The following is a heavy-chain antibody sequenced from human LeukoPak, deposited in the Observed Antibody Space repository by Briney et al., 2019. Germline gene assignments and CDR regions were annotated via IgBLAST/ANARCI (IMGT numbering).Heavy chain of an antibody. V-gene: IGHV3-11*06. Sequence: GGSLRLSCAASGFSFSDYYMSWIRQAPGKGLEWVSYISPTSSDIHYADSVRGRFTISRDNAKNSLDLHMISLRDGDTAVYYCARAAYSSGPDYWGQGTLVTVSS. CDR1: GFSFSDYY. CDR3: ARAAYSSGPDY. CDR2: ISPTSSDI. J-gene: IGHJ4*02. D-gene: IGHD6-25*01.